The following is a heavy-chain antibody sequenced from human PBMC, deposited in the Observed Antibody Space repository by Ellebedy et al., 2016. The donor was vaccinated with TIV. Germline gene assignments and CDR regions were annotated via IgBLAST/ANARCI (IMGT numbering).Heavy chain of an antibody. CDR1: GGSISSGGYY. CDR3: ARGALYYDILTGYYPYYYGMDV. CDR2: IYYSGST. J-gene: IGHJ6*02. Sequence: SETLSLXXTVSGGSISSGGYYWSWIRQHPGKGLEWIGYIYYSGSTNYNPSLKSRVTISVDTSKNQFSLKLSSVTAADTAVYYCARGALYYDILTGYYPYYYGMDVWGQGTTVTVSS. D-gene: IGHD3-9*01. V-gene: IGHV4-61*08.